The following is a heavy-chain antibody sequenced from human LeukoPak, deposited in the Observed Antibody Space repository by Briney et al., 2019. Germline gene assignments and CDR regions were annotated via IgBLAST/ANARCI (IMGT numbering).Heavy chain of an antibody. CDR3: ARLFDS. J-gene: IGHJ4*02. CDR1: GGYISGSNYY. CDR2: IYYSGDT. Sequence: SETLSHTCTVSGGYISGSNYYWGWVRQPPGKGLEWIGKIYYSGDTYYSPSLQSRVSISVDTSKNQFSLKLRYVTAADTAVYFCARLFDSWGQGTLVTVSS. V-gene: IGHV4-39*01.